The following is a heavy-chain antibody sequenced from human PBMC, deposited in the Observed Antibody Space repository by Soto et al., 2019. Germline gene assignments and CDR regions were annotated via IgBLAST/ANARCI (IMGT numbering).Heavy chain of an antibody. CDR1: GFTFSDHY. CDR3: TRGHHSMLV. Sequence: QVQLVESGGGLAKPGGSLRLSCAASGFTFSDHYMSWIRQAPGKGLEWISYINPSGTYTHYADSVKGRFTISRDNAENSLYLQMNSLRAEDTALYYCTRGHHSMLVWGQGATVTVSS. V-gene: IGHV3-11*06. J-gene: IGHJ6*02. D-gene: IGHD2-21*01. CDR2: INPSGTYT.